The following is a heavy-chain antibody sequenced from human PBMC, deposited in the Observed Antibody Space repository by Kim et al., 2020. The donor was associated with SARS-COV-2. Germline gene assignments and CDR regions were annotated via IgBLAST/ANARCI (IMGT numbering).Heavy chain of an antibody. Sequence: AVKGRFTISRDNSRNTLYLKMNGLRPEDTAVYYCAKDGDYRSSPNNDFDYWGQGTLVTVSS. D-gene: IGHD6-6*01. V-gene: IGHV3-33*06. CDR3: AKDGDYRSSPNNDFDY. J-gene: IGHJ4*02.